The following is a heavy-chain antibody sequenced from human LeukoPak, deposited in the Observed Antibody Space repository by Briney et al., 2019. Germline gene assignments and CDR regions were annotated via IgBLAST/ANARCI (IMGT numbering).Heavy chain of an antibody. D-gene: IGHD3-9*01. CDR1: GFTFSSYA. V-gene: IGHV3-30*03. J-gene: IGHJ6*02. CDR2: ISYDGSNK. CDR3: ARVGRFDWLSGVYYYGMDV. Sequence: GRSLRLSCAASGFTFSSYAMHWVRQAPGKGLEWVAVISYDGSNKYYADSVKGRFTISRDNSKNTLYLQMNSLRAEDTAVYYCARVGRFDWLSGVYYYGMDVWGQGTTVTVSS.